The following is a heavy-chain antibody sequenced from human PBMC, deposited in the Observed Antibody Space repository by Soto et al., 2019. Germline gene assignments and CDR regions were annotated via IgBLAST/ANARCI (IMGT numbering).Heavy chain of an antibody. J-gene: IGHJ4*02. V-gene: IGHV3-23*01. CDR2: IGGSGSST. CDR1: GFTFSSYA. Sequence: GGSLRLSCTASGFTFSSYAMSWVRQAPGTGLEWVSTIGGSGSSTFYANSAKGRFTISRDNSKNTLYLQMSSLRAEDTAIFYCAKDLHGHGSSWYNFEYWGPGTLVTVSS. CDR3: AKDLHGHGSSWYNFEY. D-gene: IGHD6-13*01.